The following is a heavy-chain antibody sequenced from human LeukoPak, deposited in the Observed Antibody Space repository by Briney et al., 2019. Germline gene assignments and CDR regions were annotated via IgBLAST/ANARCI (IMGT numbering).Heavy chain of an antibody. CDR2: ISYDGSNK. CDR3: AKDTGSGWYEGAFDI. CDR1: GFTFSSYG. J-gene: IGHJ3*02. V-gene: IGHV3-30*18. Sequence: GGSLRLCCAASGFTFSSYGMHWVRQAPGKGLEWVAVISYDGSNKYYADSVKGRFTISRDNSKNTLYLQMNSLRAEDTAVYYCAKDTGSGWYEGAFDIWGQGTMVTVSS. D-gene: IGHD6-19*01.